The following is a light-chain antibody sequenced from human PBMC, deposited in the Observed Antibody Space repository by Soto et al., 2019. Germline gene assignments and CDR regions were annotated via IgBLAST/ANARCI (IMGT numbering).Light chain of an antibody. Sequence: DIQMTQSPSSLSAFVGDRVTITCRASQSISDYLNWYQQKPGKAPKLLIYAASSLQSGVPSRFSGSGSGTDFTLTFSSLQPEDFATYYYQQSYSMPRSFGQGTKLEIK. CDR1: QSISDY. CDR2: AAS. J-gene: IGKJ2*01. CDR3: QQSYSMPRS. V-gene: IGKV1-39*01.